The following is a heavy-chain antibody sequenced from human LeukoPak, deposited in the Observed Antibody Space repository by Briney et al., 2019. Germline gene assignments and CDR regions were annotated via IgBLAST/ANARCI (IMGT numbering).Heavy chain of an antibody. CDR3: ARDFSSWYERPHTGFDY. V-gene: IGHV1-18*01. Sequence: GASVKVSCKASGFTFTSHGFTWVRQAPGQGLEWMGWISAYNGDTHSAERFQGRVTLTTDTSTSTAYMELRSLRSEDTAVYYCARDFSSWYERPHTGFDYWGQGTLVTVSS. J-gene: IGHJ4*02. CDR2: ISAYNGDT. CDR1: GFTFTSHG. D-gene: IGHD6-13*01.